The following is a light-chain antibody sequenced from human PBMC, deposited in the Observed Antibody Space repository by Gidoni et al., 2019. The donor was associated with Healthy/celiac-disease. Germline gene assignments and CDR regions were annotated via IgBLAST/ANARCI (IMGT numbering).Light chain of an antibody. J-gene: IGKJ1*01. CDR2: LAS. CDR3: QQYYSTPWT. V-gene: IGKV4-1*01. Sequence: DIVMTQSPDSLAVSLGERATINCKSSQSVLYSSNNKNYLAWYQQKPGQPPKLLIYLASTRESGVPYRFSGRGSGTDFPLPISSLQAEDVAVYYCQQYYSTPWTFGQGTKVEIK. CDR1: QSVLYSSNNKNY.